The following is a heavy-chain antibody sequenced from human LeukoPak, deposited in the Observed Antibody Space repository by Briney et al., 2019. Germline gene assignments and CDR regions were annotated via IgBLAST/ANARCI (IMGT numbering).Heavy chain of an antibody. D-gene: IGHD1-7*01. CDR3: ARVDWNYFWFDP. CDR1: GYTLTELS. CDR2: INPNSGGT. J-gene: IGHJ5*02. Sequence: PLASVKVSCKVSGYTLTELSMHWVRQAPGKGLEWMGWINPNSGGTNYAQKFQGRVTMTRDTSISTAYMELRSLRSDDTAVYYCARVDWNYFWFDPWGQGTLVTVSS. V-gene: IGHV1-2*02.